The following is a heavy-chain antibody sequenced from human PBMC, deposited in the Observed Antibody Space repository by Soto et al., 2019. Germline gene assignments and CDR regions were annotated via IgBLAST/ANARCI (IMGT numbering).Heavy chain of an antibody. D-gene: IGHD2-15*01. CDR1: GGSISSSSYY. CDR2: IYYSGNT. Sequence: QLQLQESGPGLVKPSETLSLTCTVSGGSISSSSYYWGWIRQPPGKGLEWIGSIYYSGNTYYTPSRRSGVTISVDTSKNQFSLKLSSVTAADTAVYYCAREGGRYCTGGSCQVDYWGQGTLVTVSS. J-gene: IGHJ4*02. V-gene: IGHV4-39*02. CDR3: AREGGRYCTGGSCQVDY.